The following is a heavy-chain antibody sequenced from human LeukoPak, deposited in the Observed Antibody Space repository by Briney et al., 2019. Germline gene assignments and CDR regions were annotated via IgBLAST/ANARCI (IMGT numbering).Heavy chain of an antibody. CDR2: ISAYNGNT. CDR1: GYTFTSYG. J-gene: IGHJ4*02. CDR3: ARDLRYFDWLPIDY. D-gene: IGHD3-9*01. V-gene: IGHV1-18*01. Sequence: GASVKVSCKASGYTFTSYGISWVRQAPGQGLEWMGWISAYNGNTNYAQKLQGRVTMTTDTSTSTAYMELRSPRSDDTAVYYCARDLRYFDWLPIDYWGQGTLVTVSS.